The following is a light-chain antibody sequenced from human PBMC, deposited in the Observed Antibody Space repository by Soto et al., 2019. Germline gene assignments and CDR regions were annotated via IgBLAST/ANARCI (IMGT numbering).Light chain of an antibody. V-gene: IGLV2-14*01. CDR1: SSDVGRYNY. CDR2: EVT. Sequence: QSALTQPASVSGSAGQSITISCTGTSSDVGRYNYVSWYQQYPGRAPKLVIYEVTNRPSGVSDRFSGSKSGNVASLTISGLQAADEADYYCGSYTSTYVRIFGTGTKVTVL. CDR3: GSYTSTYVRI. J-gene: IGLJ1*01.